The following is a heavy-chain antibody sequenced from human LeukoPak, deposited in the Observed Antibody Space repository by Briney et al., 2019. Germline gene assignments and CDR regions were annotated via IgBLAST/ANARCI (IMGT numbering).Heavy chain of an antibody. Sequence: ASVKVSCKASGYTFTSYDINWVRQATGQGLEWMGWMNPNSGNTGYAQKFQGRVTMTRNTSISTAYMELSSLRSEDTAVYYCARGGTAMVTSPLDYWGQGTLVTVSS. D-gene: IGHD5-18*01. J-gene: IGHJ4*02. CDR1: GYTFTSYD. CDR2: MNPNSGNT. CDR3: ARGGTAMVTSPLDY. V-gene: IGHV1-8*01.